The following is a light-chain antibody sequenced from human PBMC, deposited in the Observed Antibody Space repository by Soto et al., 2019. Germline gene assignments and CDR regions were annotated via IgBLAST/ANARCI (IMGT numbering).Light chain of an antibody. Sequence: QSALTQPASVSGSPGQSITISCTGTSSDVGGYNYVSWYQQHPGKAPKLMIYDVSNRPSGVSNRFSGSKSGNTASLTISGLQAEDEADYYCSSYTSSSPYVLLGGGTQLTVL. J-gene: IGLJ7*01. CDR1: SSDVGGYNY. CDR3: SSYTSSSPYVL. V-gene: IGLV2-14*01. CDR2: DVS.